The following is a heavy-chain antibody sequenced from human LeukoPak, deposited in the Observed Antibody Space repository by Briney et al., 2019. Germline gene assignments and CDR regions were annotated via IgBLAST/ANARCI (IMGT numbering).Heavy chain of an antibody. V-gene: IGHV3-48*02. J-gene: IGHJ3*02. D-gene: IGHD2-21*02. Sequence: GGSLRLSCAASGFTFSSYSMNWVRQAPGKGLEWVSYISSSSKTIYYADSVKGRFTISRDNAKNSLYLQMNSLRDEDSAFYYCARDKSHSMVTGPYDAFDIWGQGTMVTVSS. CDR3: ARDKSHSMVTGPYDAFDI. CDR2: ISSSSKTI. CDR1: GFTFSSYS.